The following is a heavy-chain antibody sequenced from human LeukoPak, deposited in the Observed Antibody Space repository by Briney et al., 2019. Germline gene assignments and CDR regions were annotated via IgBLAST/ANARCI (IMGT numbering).Heavy chain of an antibody. CDR2: ISGSGGST. V-gene: IGHV3-23*01. D-gene: IGHD3-22*01. Sequence: PGGSLTLSCAASGFTFTTYAMSWVRQAPGKGLDGVSAISGSGGSTYYADSVKGRFTISRDNSKNTLYLQMNSLRAEDTAVYYCARRCYDSSGFDYWGQGTLVTVSS. J-gene: IGHJ4*02. CDR3: ARRCYDSSGFDY. CDR1: GFTFTTYA.